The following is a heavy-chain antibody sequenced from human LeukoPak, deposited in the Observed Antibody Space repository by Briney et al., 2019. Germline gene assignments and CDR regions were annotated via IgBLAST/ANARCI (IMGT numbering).Heavy chain of an antibody. CDR3: ARGVSSGWYPFWDY. V-gene: IGHV4-59*01. Sequence: SETLSLTCNVSGGSITSYYWSWIRQPPGKGLEWIGYIYYSGSTNYNPSLKSRVTISVDTSKNQFSLKLSSVTAADTAVYYCARGVSSGWYPFWDYWGQGTLVTVSS. CDR2: IYYSGST. D-gene: IGHD6-19*01. J-gene: IGHJ4*02. CDR1: GGSITSYY.